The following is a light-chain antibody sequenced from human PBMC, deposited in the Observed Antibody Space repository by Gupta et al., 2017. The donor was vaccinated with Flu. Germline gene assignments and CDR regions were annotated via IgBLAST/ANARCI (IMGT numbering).Light chain of an antibody. J-gene: IGLJ3*02. CDR2: EVS. Sequence: QSALTQPASVSGSPGQPITISCTGTSSDVGAYNRVSWYQQYPGKAPKLMIYEVSNRPSGVSNRFSGSKSANMASLTISGLQAEDDADYYCSSFTTSNTWVFGGGTKLTVL. V-gene: IGLV2-14*01. CDR3: SSFTTSNTWV. CDR1: SSDVGAYNR.